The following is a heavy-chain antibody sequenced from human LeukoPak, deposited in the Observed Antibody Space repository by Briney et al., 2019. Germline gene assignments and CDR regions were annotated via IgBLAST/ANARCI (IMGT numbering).Heavy chain of an antibody. J-gene: IGHJ4*02. V-gene: IGHV4-59*01. Sequence: PSETLSLTCTVSDGPFSRYYWGWIRQPPGKGLEWIGYIYYSGSTNYNPSLKSRITMSMDRSKKQFSLRLSSVTAADTAVYYCARSDYDLLTGYSAVYFDFWGQGALVTVSS. CDR3: ARSDYDLLTGYSAVYFDF. CDR1: DGPFSRYY. CDR2: IYYSGST. D-gene: IGHD3-9*01.